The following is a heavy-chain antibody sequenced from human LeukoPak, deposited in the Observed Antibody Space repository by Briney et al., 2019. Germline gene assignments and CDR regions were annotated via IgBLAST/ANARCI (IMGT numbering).Heavy chain of an antibody. CDR3: ARASYYYDSSGYY. J-gene: IGHJ4*02. CDR2: ISYDGRNK. V-gene: IGHV3-30*04. CDR1: GFTFSSYA. Sequence: GRSLRLSCAASGFTFSSYAMHWVRQAPGKGLEWVAVISYDGRNKYYADSVKGRFTISRDNSKNTLYLQMNSLRAEDTAVYYCARASYYYDSSGYYWGQGTLVTVSS. D-gene: IGHD3-22*01.